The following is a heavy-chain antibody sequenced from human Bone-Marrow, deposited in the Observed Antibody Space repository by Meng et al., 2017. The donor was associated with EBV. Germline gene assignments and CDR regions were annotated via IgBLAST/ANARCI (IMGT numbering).Heavy chain of an antibody. CDR1: GGSFSGYY. CDR2: INHSGST. D-gene: IGHD1-26*01. J-gene: IGHJ4*02. Sequence: VQLQQWGAGLLKPSETLSLTCPVYGGSFSGYYWSWIRQPSGKGLEWIGEINHSGSTNYNPSLKSRVTISVDTSKNQFSLKLSSVTAADTAVYYCARGPLEWEPRGEDYWGQGTLVTVSS. V-gene: IGHV4-34*01. CDR3: ARGPLEWEPRGEDY.